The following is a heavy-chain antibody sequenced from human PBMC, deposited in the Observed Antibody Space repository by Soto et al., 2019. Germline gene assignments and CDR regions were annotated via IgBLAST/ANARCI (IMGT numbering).Heavy chain of an antibody. Sequence: PGGSLRLSCAASGFTFSDYYMSWIRQAPGKGLEWVAYISSNGSTKYYADSVKGRFTISRDNSKNTLYLQMNSLRAEDTAVYYCAKDRYFDWLLRYAYYYYGMDVWGQGTTVTVSS. CDR1: GFTFSDYY. J-gene: IGHJ6*02. CDR3: AKDRYFDWLLRYAYYYYGMDV. D-gene: IGHD3-9*01. CDR2: ISSNGSTK. V-gene: IGHV3-11*04.